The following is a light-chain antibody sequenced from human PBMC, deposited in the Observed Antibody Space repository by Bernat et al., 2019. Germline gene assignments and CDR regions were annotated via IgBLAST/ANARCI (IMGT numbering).Light chain of an antibody. CDR1: RRDVGGYNY. V-gene: IGLV2-14*03. CDR3: SSFTGSTTLGVV. J-gene: IGLJ1*01. Sequence: QSALTQPASVSVSPGQSITISCTGTRRDVGGYNYVSWYQHHPGKAPKLIIYHVSSRPSGVSTRFSGSKSDTTASLTISGIQGDDEDDYYCSSFTGSTTLGVVFGSGTKVTVL. CDR2: HVS.